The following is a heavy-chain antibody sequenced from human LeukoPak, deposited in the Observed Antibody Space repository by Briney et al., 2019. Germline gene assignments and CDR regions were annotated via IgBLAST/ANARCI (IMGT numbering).Heavy chain of an antibody. CDR2: ISHDGTNE. Sequence: GGSLRLSCAASGFTLSSYAMHWVRRAPGKGLEWVAVISHDGTNEYNADFVKGRFIITRDYSRNTLYLQMNGLRPEDTAVYYCARGHYGSGSYMEYFDYWGQGTLVTVSS. CDR1: GFTLSSYA. V-gene: IGHV3-30-3*01. CDR3: ARGHYGSGSYMEYFDY. J-gene: IGHJ4*02. D-gene: IGHD3-10*01.